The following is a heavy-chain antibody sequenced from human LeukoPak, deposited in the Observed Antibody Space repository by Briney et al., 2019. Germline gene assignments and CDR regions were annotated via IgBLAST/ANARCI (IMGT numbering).Heavy chain of an antibody. V-gene: IGHV3-23*01. D-gene: IGHD3-3*01. Sequence: GGSLRLSCAASGFTFSSYAMSWVRQAPGKGLEWVSAISGSGGSTYYADSVKGRFTISRDNSKNTLYLQMNSRRAEDTAVYYCAKVDYDFWSGYPGGPDYWGQGTLITVSS. CDR3: AKVDYDFWSGYPGGPDY. CDR2: ISGSGGST. CDR1: GFTFSSYA. J-gene: IGHJ4*02.